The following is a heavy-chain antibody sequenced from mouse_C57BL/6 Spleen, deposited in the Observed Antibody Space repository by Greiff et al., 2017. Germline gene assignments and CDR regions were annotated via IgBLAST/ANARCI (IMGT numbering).Heavy chain of an antibody. CDR3: ARKGSSNYGDYAMDY. Sequence: QVQLQQPGAELVRPGTSVKLSCKASGYTFTSYWMHWVKQRPGQGLEWIGVIDPSDSYTNYNQKFKGKATLTVDTSSSTAYMQLSSLTSEDSAVYYCARKGSSNYGDYAMDYWGQGTSVTVSS. J-gene: IGHJ4*01. CDR1: GYTFTSYW. CDR2: IDPSDSYT. D-gene: IGHD2-5*01. V-gene: IGHV1-59*01.